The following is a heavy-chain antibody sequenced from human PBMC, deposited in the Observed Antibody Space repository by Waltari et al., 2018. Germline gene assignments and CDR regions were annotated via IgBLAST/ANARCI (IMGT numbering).Heavy chain of an antibody. CDR2: VGYSGNT. CDR3: ARRATGEWYGGGFDP. Sequence: QLQLQESGPGLVKPSETLSLTCTVPGDSIGNTYYSWGWFRQAPGKGLEWIANVGYSGNTYYNPSPESRVTISADTSRNQFSLTLRSLTAADTAVYYCARRATGEWYGGGFDPWGRGTLVTVSS. J-gene: IGHJ5*02. CDR1: GDSIGNTYYS. V-gene: IGHV4-39*01. D-gene: IGHD3-10*01.